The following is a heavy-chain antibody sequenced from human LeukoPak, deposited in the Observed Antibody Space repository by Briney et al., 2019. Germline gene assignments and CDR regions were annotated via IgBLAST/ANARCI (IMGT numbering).Heavy chain of an antibody. V-gene: IGHV1-8*01. J-gene: IGHJ6*02. CDR1: GYTFTSYD. D-gene: IGHD2-15*01. CDR3: ASYCSGGSCYPRTKNYYYYHGMDV. CDR2: MNPNSGNT. Sequence: ASVKVSCKASGYTFTSYDINWVRQATGQGLEWMGWMNPNSGNTGYAQKFQGRVTMTRNTSISTAYMELSSLRSEDTAVYYCASYCSGGSCYPRTKNYYYYHGMDVWGQGTTVTVSS.